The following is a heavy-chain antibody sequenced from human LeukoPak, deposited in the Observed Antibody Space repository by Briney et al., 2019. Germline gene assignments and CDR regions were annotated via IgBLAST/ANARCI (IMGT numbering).Heavy chain of an antibody. Sequence: GGSLRLSCAASGFTFDDYAMHWVRQAPGKGLEWVSGISWNSGSIGYADSVKGRFTISRDNAKNSLYLQMNSLRAEDTASYYCAKDLYSGYDPGVSFDYWGQGTLVTVSS. CDR1: GFTFDDYA. D-gene: IGHD5-12*01. J-gene: IGHJ4*02. CDR3: AKDLYSGYDPGVSFDY. V-gene: IGHV3-9*01. CDR2: ISWNSGSI.